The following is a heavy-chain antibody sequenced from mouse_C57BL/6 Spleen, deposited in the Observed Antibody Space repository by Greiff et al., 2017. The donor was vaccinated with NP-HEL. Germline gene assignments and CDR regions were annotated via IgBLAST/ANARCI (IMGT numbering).Heavy chain of an antibody. CDR2: IYPGDGDT. V-gene: IGHV1-82*01. CDR1: GYAFRSSW. CDR3: ASGAGSTYFDY. J-gene: IGHJ2*01. D-gene: IGHD1-1*01. Sequence: QVQLKESGPELVKPGASVKISCKASGYAFRSSWMNWVKQRPGKGLEWIGRIYPGDGDTNYNGKFKGKATLTADKSSSTAYMQLSSLTSEYSAVYFCASGAGSTYFDYWGQGTTLTVSS.